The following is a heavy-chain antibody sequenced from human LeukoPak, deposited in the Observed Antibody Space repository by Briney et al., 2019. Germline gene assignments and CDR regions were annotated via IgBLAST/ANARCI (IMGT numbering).Heavy chain of an antibody. Sequence: PGGSLRLSCAASGFTFSNYDMSWVRQAPGKGLEWFSSISTTSDYIYYAGSVKGRFTVSRDNAKNSLFLQMNSLRAEDTAVYYCARGVGVTIRTSNFDYWGQGTLVTASS. J-gene: IGHJ4*02. CDR1: GFTFSNYD. CDR2: ISTTSDYI. CDR3: ARGVGVTIRTSNFDY. V-gene: IGHV3-21*01. D-gene: IGHD1-26*01.